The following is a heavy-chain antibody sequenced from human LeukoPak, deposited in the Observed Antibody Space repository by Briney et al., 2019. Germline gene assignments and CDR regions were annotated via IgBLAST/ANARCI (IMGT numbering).Heavy chain of an antibody. CDR3: ARLGDSSGYQIDY. D-gene: IGHD3-22*01. CDR1: GGSISSYY. Sequence: PSETLSLTCTVSGGSISSYYWSWIRQPPGKGLEWIGYTYYSGSTNYNPSLKSRVTISVDTSKNQFSLKLSSVTAADTAVYYCARLGDSSGYQIDYWGQGTLVTVSS. V-gene: IGHV4-59*01. CDR2: TYYSGST. J-gene: IGHJ4*02.